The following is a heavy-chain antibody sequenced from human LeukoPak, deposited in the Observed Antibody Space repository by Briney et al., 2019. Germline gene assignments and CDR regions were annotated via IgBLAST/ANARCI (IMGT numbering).Heavy chain of an antibody. Sequence: PGGSLRLSCAASGFTFTNYSVHWVRQVPGKWLEWVAVIWYDGSNKYYADSVKGRFTISRDNSKNTLYLQMNSLRAEDTAVYYCARDPSGYSGYDGGAEVWGQGTLVTVSS. CDR3: ARDPSGYSGYDGGAEV. V-gene: IGHV3-33*08. J-gene: IGHJ4*02. CDR2: IWYDGSNK. CDR1: GFTFTNYS. D-gene: IGHD5-12*01.